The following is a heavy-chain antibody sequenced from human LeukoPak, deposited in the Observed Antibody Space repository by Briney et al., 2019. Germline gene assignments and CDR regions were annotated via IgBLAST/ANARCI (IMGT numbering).Heavy chain of an antibody. Sequence: SETLSLTCAVYGGSFSGYYWSWIRQPPGKGLEWIGEINHSGSTNYNPSLKSRVTISVDTSKNQFSLKLSSVTAADTAVYYCARGFLGYCSSTSCHRPYYFDCWGQGTLVTVSS. CDR2: INHSGST. V-gene: IGHV4-34*01. D-gene: IGHD2-2*01. CDR1: GGSFSGYY. CDR3: ARGFLGYCSSTSCHRPYYFDC. J-gene: IGHJ4*02.